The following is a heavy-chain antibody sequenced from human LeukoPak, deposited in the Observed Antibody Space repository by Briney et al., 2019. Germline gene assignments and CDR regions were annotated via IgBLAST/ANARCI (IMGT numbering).Heavy chain of an antibody. CDR1: GFTFTSSA. Sequence: ASVKVSCKAPGFTFTSSAMQWVRQARGQRLEWIGWIVVGSGNTNYAQKFQERVTITRDMSTSTAYMELSSLRSEDTAVYYCAADMSARDYPINWFDPWGQGTLVTVSS. CDR2: IVVGSGNT. CDR3: AADMSARDYPINWFDP. V-gene: IGHV1-58*02. J-gene: IGHJ5*02. D-gene: IGHD4-17*01.